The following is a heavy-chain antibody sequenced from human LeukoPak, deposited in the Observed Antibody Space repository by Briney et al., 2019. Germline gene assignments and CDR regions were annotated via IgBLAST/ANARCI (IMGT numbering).Heavy chain of an antibody. V-gene: IGHV1-8*01. J-gene: IGHJ6*02. CDR2: MNPNSGNT. CDR1: GYTFTSYD. CDR3: ARVSLVRGVIHYYYYGMDV. Sequence: ASVKVPCKASGYTFTSYDINWVRQATGQGLEWMGWMNPNSGNTGYAQKFQGRVTMTRHTSISTAYMELSSLRSEDTAVYYCARVSLVRGVIHYYYYGMDVWGQGTTVTVSS. D-gene: IGHD3-10*01.